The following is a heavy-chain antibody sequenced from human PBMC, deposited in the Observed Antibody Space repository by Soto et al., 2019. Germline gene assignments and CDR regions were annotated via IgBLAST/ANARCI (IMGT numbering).Heavy chain of an antibody. CDR3: ARGNIVVVVAATWFDP. V-gene: IGHV1-8*01. Sequence: QVQLVQSGAEVKKPGASVKVSCKASGYTFTSYDINWVRQATGQGLEWMGWMNPNSGNTGYAQKFQGRVTMTRNTSISTAYMELSSLRSEDTAVYYCARGNIVVVVAATWFDPWGQGTLVTVSS. CDR2: MNPNSGNT. CDR1: GYTFTSYD. J-gene: IGHJ5*02. D-gene: IGHD2-15*01.